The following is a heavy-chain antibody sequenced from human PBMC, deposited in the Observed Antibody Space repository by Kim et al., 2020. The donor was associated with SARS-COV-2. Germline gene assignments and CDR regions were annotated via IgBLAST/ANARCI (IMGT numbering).Heavy chain of an antibody. CDR3: ARGTTVTTYSFFDY. Sequence: NPSRKSRVTISVDKSKNLFSLKLSSVTAADTAVYYCARGTTVTTYSFFDYWGQGTLVTVSS. D-gene: IGHD4-17*01. J-gene: IGHJ4*02. V-gene: IGHV4-4*02.